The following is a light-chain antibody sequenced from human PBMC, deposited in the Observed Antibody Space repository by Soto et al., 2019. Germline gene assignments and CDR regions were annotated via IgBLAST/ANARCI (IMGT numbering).Light chain of an antibody. CDR3: QQYNTSTRT. V-gene: IGKV3-20*01. CDR1: QSVSSNY. CDR2: GAS. Sequence: EVMLTQSPGTLSWSPGERATLSCRASQSVSSNYLAWYQQKSGQAPSLLIYGASNRATGIPDRVSGSGSGTDFTLTIRRLEPEDFAVYYCQQYNTSTRTFGQGTKGEFK. J-gene: IGKJ1*01.